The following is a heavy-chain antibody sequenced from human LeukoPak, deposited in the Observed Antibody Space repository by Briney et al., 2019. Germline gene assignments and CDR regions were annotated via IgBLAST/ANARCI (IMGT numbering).Heavy chain of an antibody. D-gene: IGHD2-8*01. CDR1: TFTFSNYG. V-gene: IGHV3-23*01. CDR3: AKDSFSYNGIFDAFDV. Sequence: GGSLRFSCAASTFTFSNYGMHRVRQAPGKGLEWVSAICGRGGSTSYADSVKGRFTISRDDSKNTLFLQMNSLRAEDTAIYYRAKDSFSYNGIFDAFDVWGQGTMVTVSS. CDR2: ICGRGGST. J-gene: IGHJ3*01.